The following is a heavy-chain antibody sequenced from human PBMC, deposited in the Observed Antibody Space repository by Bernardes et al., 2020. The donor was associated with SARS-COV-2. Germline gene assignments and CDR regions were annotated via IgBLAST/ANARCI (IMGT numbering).Heavy chain of an antibody. D-gene: IGHD2-15*01. V-gene: IGHV3-48*01. Sequence: LRLSCAASGFTFSSYSMNWVRQAPGKGLEWVSYISSGSSTIYFADSVKGRFTISRDNAKNSLYLQMNSLRVEDTAVYYCARRMICSGGSCSTGMDVWGQGTTVTVSS. CDR3: ARRMICSGGSCSTGMDV. CDR1: GFTFSSYS. J-gene: IGHJ6*02. CDR2: ISSGSSTI.